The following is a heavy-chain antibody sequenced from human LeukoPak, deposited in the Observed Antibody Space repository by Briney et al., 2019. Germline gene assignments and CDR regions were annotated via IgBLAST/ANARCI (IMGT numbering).Heavy chain of an antibody. Sequence: SETLSLTCTVSGYSISSGYYWSWIRQPAGKGLEWIGRIYTSGSTNYNPSLKSRVTMSVDTSKNQFSLKLSSVTAADTAVYYCARAPKGYYTHPFDYWGQGTLVTVSS. CDR1: GYSISSGYY. D-gene: IGHD3-3*01. J-gene: IGHJ4*02. V-gene: IGHV4-4*07. CDR2: IYTSGST. CDR3: ARAPKGYYTHPFDY.